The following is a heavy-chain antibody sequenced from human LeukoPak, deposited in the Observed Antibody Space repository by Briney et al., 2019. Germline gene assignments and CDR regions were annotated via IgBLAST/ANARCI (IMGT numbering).Heavy chain of an antibody. CDR2: TRSKAYGGTT. V-gene: IGHV3-49*04. CDR3: TTVVN. Sequence: GGSLRLSCTASGFTFGDYAMSWVRQAPGKGLEWVGFTRSKAYGGTTEYAASVKGRFTISRDDSKSIAYLQMNSLKTEDTAVYYCTTVVNWGQGTLVTVSS. J-gene: IGHJ4*02. CDR1: GFTFGDYA. D-gene: IGHD2-15*01.